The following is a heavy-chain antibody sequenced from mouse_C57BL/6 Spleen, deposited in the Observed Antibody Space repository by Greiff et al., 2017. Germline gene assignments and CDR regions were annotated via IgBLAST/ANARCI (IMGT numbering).Heavy chain of an antibody. CDR1: GYAFSSSW. J-gene: IGHJ4*01. CDR2: IYPGDGDT. D-gene: IGHD2-4*01. CDR3: ARFDYDGWYAMDD. Sequence: VKLQQSGPELVKPGASVKISCKASGYAFSSSWMNWVKQRPGKGLEWIGRIYPGDGDTNYNGKFKGKATLTADKSSSTAYMQLSSLTSEDSAVYFCARFDYDGWYAMDDWGQGNSVTGSS. V-gene: IGHV1-82*01.